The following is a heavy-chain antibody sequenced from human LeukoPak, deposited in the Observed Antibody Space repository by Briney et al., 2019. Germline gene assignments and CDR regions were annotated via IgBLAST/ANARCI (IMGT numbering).Heavy chain of an antibody. J-gene: IGHJ4*02. D-gene: IGHD6-13*01. CDR1: GGTVSSGNCY. Sequence: SETLSRTCSVSGGTVSSGNCYWSWIRQPPGEGLEWIAYISDSGGSDYNPSLRGRVTISLDTSKNQFSLRLTSVTAADTAVYYCARITADGTGPDYWGQGTLVTVSS. CDR3: ARITADGTGPDY. CDR2: ISDSGGS. V-gene: IGHV4-61*01.